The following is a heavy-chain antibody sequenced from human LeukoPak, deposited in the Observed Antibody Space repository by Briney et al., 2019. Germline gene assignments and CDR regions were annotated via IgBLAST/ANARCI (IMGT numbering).Heavy chain of an antibody. CDR1: GFTVSSNY. CDR2: ISGSGSII. D-gene: IGHD3-10*01. Sequence: GGSLRLSCAASGFTVSSNYMNWVRQAPGKGLEWVSYISGSGSIIYYADSVEGRFTISRDNAGNSLYLRMNSLRAEDTAVYYCARDRFVEVHSGYFDYWGQGVLVTVSS. J-gene: IGHJ4*02. CDR3: ARDRFVEVHSGYFDY. V-gene: IGHV3-48*04.